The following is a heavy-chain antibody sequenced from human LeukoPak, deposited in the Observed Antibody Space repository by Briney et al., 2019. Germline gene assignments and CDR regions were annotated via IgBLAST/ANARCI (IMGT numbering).Heavy chain of an antibody. CDR1: GGSISSYY. Sequence: ASETLSLTCTVSGGSISSYYWSWIRQPPGKGREWIGYIYYSGSTNYNPSLKSRVTISVDTSKNQFSLKLSSVTAADTAVYYCARRAPYSYEWSTLDYWGQGTLVTVSS. CDR2: IYYSGST. CDR3: ARRAPYSYEWSTLDY. D-gene: IGHD5-18*01. J-gene: IGHJ4*02. V-gene: IGHV4-59*08.